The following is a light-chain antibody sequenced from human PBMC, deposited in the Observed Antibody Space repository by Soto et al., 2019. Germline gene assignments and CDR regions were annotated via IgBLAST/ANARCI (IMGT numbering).Light chain of an antibody. Sequence: VLTQSPATLSLSPGERATLSCRASQSVSTYLAWYQQKPGQAPRLLIYNASSRATGIPARFSGSGSGTDFTLTISSLDHEDFAVYYCQQRSNWYTFGQGTKLEI. CDR1: QSVSTY. CDR2: NAS. CDR3: QQRSNWYT. V-gene: IGKV3-11*01. J-gene: IGKJ2*01.